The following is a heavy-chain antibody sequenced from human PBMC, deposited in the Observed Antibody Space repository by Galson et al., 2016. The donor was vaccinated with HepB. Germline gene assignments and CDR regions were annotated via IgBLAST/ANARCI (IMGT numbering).Heavy chain of an antibody. CDR1: GGDINIYDW. J-gene: IGHJ3*02. D-gene: IGHD5-18*01. CDR2: IYERGMT. Sequence: ETLSLTCTVSGGDINIYDWWSWVRQPPGKGLEWIGEIYERGMTNYNPSLKSRVTISEDTSKNQFSLKLRSVTAADTAVYYCARSGRSGDSIGGIQGAFDIWGQGTMVTVSS. CDR3: ARSGRSGDSIGGIQGAFDI. V-gene: IGHV4-4*02.